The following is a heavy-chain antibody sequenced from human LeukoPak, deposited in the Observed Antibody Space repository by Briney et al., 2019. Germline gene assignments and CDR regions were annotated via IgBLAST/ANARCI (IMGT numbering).Heavy chain of an antibody. CDR3: AAAPYYDFWSGSEAFDI. V-gene: IGHV1-58*02. J-gene: IGHJ3*02. CDR2: IVVGSGNT. CDR1: GFTFTSSA. D-gene: IGHD3-3*01. Sequence: ASVKVSCKASGFTFTSSAMQWVRQARGQRLEWIGWIVVGSGNTNYAQKFQERVTITRDMSTSTAYMELSSLRSEDTGVYYCAAAPYYDFWSGSEAFDIWGQGTMVTVSS.